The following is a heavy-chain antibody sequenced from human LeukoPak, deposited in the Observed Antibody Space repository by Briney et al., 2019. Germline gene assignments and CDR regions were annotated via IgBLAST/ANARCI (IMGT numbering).Heavy chain of an antibody. J-gene: IGHJ4*02. D-gene: IGHD3-10*01. CDR2: IDPRGGTT. Sequence: ASVMVSCKASGYTFSNYYMHWVRQTPGQGLEWMGIIDPRGGTTNFAQKFQGRITMTRDTSTTTFYMDLSSLSSEDTAVYYCARAPYYYSSDSFLKQENKYYFDFGAREPWSPSPQ. V-gene: IGHV1-46*01. CDR3: ARAPYYYSSDSFLKQENKYYFD. CDR1: GYTFSNYY.